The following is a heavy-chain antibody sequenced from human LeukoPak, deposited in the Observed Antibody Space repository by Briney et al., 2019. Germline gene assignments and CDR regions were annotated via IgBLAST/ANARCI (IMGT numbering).Heavy chain of an antibody. J-gene: IGHJ4*02. Sequence: PSETLSLTCTVSGYSISSGYYWGWIRQPPGKGLEWIGSIYHSGSTYYNPSLKSRVTISVDTSKNQFSLKLSSVTAADTAVYNCARAISTVAGGGTFDYWGQGTLVTVSS. CDR3: ARAISTVAGGGTFDY. V-gene: IGHV4-38-2*02. CDR1: GYSISSGYY. CDR2: IYHSGST. D-gene: IGHD6-19*01.